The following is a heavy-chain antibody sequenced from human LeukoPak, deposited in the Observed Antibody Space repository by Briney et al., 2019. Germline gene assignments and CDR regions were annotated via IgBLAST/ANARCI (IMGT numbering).Heavy chain of an antibody. CDR3: AKEDHSSGRAGTFDI. CDR2: ISGSGGST. Sequence: QAGGSLRLSCAASGFTFSSYAMSWVRQAPGKGLEWVSAISGSGGSTYYADSVKGRFTISRDNSKNSLYLQLNSLRPEDTAMYYCAKEDHSSGRAGTFDIWGQGTMVTVSS. V-gene: IGHV3-23*01. D-gene: IGHD6-19*01. J-gene: IGHJ3*02. CDR1: GFTFSSYA.